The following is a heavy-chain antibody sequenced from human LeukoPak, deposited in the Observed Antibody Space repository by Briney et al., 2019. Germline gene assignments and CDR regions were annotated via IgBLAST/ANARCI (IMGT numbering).Heavy chain of an antibody. CDR1: GFTFSSYG. V-gene: IGHV3-23*01. CDR2: ISGSGGST. CDR3: AKERYGSGSYYTN. D-gene: IGHD3-10*01. J-gene: IGHJ4*02. Sequence: GGSLRLSCAASGFTFSSYGMSWVRQAPGKGLEWVSAISGSGGSTYYADSVKGRFTISRDNSKNTLYLQMDSLRAEDTAVYYCAKERYGSGSYYTNWGQGTLVTVSS.